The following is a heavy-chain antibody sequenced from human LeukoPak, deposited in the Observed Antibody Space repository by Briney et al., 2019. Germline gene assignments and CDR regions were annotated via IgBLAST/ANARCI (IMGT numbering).Heavy chain of an antibody. V-gene: IGHV3-23*01. CDR3: AKVDSSGYYYGIFDH. CDR1: GFTFSNAW. CDR2: ISGSGGST. D-gene: IGHD3-22*01. J-gene: IGHJ4*02. Sequence: GGSLRLSCAASGFTFSNAWMSWVRQAPGKGLEWVSAISGSGGSTYYADSVKGRFTISRDNSKNTLYLQMNSLRAEDTAVYYCAKVDSSGYYYGIFDHWGQGTLVTVSS.